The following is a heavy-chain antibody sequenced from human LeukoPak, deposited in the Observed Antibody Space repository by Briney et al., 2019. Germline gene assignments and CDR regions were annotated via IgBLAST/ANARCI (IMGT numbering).Heavy chain of an antibody. CDR3: ARGPPLYGMDV. J-gene: IGHJ6*02. Sequence: GGSLRLSCAASGFTFSSYDMHWVRQATGKGLEWVSAIGTAGDTYYAGSVKGRFTISRDNAKNSLYLQMNTLRAGDTAVYYCARGPPLYGMDVWGQGTTVTVSS. CDR2: IGTAGDT. V-gene: IGHV3-13*01. CDR1: GFTFSSYD.